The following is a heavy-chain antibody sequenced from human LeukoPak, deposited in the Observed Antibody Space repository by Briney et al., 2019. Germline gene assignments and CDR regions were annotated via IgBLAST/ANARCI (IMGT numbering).Heavy chain of an antibody. V-gene: IGHV1-46*01. CDR1: GYTFTSYY. CDR3: ARTRWYYDSSGYYRDAFDI. D-gene: IGHD3-22*01. CDR2: INPSGGST. J-gene: IGHJ3*02. Sequence: ASVKVSCKASGYTFTSYYMHWVRQAPGQGLEWMGIINPSGGSTSYAQKFQGRVTMTRDTSTSTVYMELSSLRSEDTAVYYCARTRWYYDSSGYYRDAFDIWGQGTMVTVSS.